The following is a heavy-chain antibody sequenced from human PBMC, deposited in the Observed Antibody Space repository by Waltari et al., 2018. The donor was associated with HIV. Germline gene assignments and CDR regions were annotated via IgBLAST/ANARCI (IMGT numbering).Heavy chain of an antibody. J-gene: IGHJ4*02. CDR3: AKTQGGWYDCFEY. CDR1: GNSLIGYY. D-gene: IGHD6-19*01. CDR2: INPARSDT. Sequence: QVQLVQSGAEVKKPGASVKVSCKASGNSLIGYYFHWVRQAPGQGLEWMRRINPARSDTKYAQKFQGRVTLTTDTSTSTAYMELRSLRFDDTAMYYCAKTQGGWYDCFEYCGQGTLVTVSA. V-gene: IGHV1-2*06.